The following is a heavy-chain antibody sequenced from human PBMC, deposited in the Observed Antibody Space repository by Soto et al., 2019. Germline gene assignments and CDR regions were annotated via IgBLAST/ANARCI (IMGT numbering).Heavy chain of an antibody. J-gene: IGHJ5*02. CDR3: GRTFRDGLLGLDP. V-gene: IGHV3-7*01. D-gene: IGHD3-16*01. Sequence: GGSLRLSCAASGFTFSSYWMSWVRQAPGKGLEWVANIKQDGSEKYYVDSVKGRFTISRDIAKNTLYLQMTSLRAEDAAIYYCGRTFRDGLLGLDPWGQGTLVTVSS. CDR2: IKQDGSEK. CDR1: GFTFSSYW.